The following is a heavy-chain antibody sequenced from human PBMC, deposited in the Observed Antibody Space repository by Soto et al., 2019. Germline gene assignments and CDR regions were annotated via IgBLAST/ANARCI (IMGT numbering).Heavy chain of an antibody. CDR2: IIPIFGTA. J-gene: IGHJ4*02. V-gene: IGHV1-69*13. D-gene: IGHD6-13*01. CDR3: ARGSRLGIAAAGTLDY. CDR1: GGTFSSYA. Sequence: GASVKVSCKASGGTFSSYAISWVRQAPGQGLEWMGGIIPIFGTANYAQKFQGRVTITADESTSTAYMELSSLRSEDTAVYYCARGSRLGIAAAGTLDYWGQGTLVTVSS.